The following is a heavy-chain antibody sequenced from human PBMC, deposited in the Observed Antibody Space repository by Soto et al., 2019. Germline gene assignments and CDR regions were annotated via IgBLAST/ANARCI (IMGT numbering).Heavy chain of an antibody. CDR3: AKDSLHYYGSGSYSDY. CDR1: GFTFNYYA. V-gene: IGHV3-23*01. CDR2: VSGSGSST. Sequence: GGSLRLSCAASGFTFNYYAMSWVRQAPGKGLEWVSTVSGSGSSTYYADSVKGRFTISRDNSQNTLYLQMNSLRAEDTAVYYCAKDSLHYYGSGSYSDYWGQGTLVTVSS. J-gene: IGHJ4*02. D-gene: IGHD3-10*01.